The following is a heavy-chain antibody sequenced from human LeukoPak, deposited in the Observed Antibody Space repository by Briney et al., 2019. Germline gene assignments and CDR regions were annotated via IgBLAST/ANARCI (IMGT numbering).Heavy chain of an antibody. D-gene: IGHD6-13*01. CDR3: ARDLIHSSSWPYYYYYMDV. CDR1: GGSISSSSYY. Sequence: PSETLSLTCTVSGGSISSSSYYWGWIRQPPGKGLEWIGSIYYSGSTYYNPSLKSRVTISVDTSKNQFSLKLSSVTAADTAVYYCARDLIHSSSWPYYYYYMDVWGKGTTVTVSS. V-gene: IGHV4-39*07. J-gene: IGHJ6*03. CDR2: IYYSGST.